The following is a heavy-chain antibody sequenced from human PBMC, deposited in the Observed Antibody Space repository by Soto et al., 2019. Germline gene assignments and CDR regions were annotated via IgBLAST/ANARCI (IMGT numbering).Heavy chain of an antibody. J-gene: IGHJ4*01. CDR1: GFSLSNARMG. CDR3: ARIQGGYKGNAIFDY. D-gene: IGHD5-12*01. Sequence: QVTLKESGPVLVKPTETLTLTCTVSGFSLSNARMGVSWIRQPPGKALEWLAHIFSNDDKSYSTSLKSRLTISKDTSKSQVVLTMTNMDPVDTATYYCARIQGGYKGNAIFDYWGHGTLVTVSS. V-gene: IGHV2-26*01. CDR2: IFSNDDK.